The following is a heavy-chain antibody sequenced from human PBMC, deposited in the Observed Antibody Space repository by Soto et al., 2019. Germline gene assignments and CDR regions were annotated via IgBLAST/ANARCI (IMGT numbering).Heavy chain of an antibody. D-gene: IGHD2-15*01. V-gene: IGHV4-4*07. Sequence: QVQLQESGPGLVKPSETLSLTCSVSGGSISNYYWSWIRQSAGKGLEWIGRIYPGGSTNYNPSLKSRVTMSVDTSKNQVSRRLTSVTAADTAVYYCARASVGPPGGGSWIMPFDFWGQGTRVTVSS. CDR3: ARASVGPPGGGSWIMPFDF. J-gene: IGHJ4*02. CDR2: IYPGGST. CDR1: GGSISNYY.